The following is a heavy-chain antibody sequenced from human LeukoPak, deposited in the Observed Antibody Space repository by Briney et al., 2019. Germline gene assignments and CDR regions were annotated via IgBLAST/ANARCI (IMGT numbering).Heavy chain of an antibody. Sequence: SETLSLTCTVSGGSISSYYWSWIRQPPGKGLEWSGYIYYSGSTNYNPSLKSRVTISVDTSKNQFSLKLSSVTAADTAVYYCARGDMTTNYYYGMDVWGQGTTVTVSS. J-gene: IGHJ6*02. D-gene: IGHD4-11*01. CDR2: IYYSGST. CDR1: GGSISSYY. CDR3: ARGDMTTNYYYGMDV. V-gene: IGHV4-59*01.